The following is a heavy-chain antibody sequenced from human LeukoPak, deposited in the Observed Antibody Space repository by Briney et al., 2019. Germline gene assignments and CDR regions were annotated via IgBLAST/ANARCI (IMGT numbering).Heavy chain of an antibody. Sequence: PVASVKVSCKASGYTFTSYYMHWVRQAPGQGLEWMGWISAYNGNTNYAQKLQGRVTMTTDTSTSTAYMELRSLRSDDTAVYYCARAKVYYYDRLDYWGQGTLVTVSS. CDR3: ARAKVYYYDRLDY. D-gene: IGHD3-22*01. V-gene: IGHV1-18*04. J-gene: IGHJ4*02. CDR2: ISAYNGNT. CDR1: GYTFTSYY.